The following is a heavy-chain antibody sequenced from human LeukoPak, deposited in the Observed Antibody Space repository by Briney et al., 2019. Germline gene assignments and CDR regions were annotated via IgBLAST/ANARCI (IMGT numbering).Heavy chain of an antibody. CDR3: ARPINYYDSSGEGVYAFNI. CDR2: IIPIFGIA. D-gene: IGHD3-22*01. J-gene: IGHJ3*02. CDR1: GGTFSSYA. V-gene: IGHV1-69*04. Sequence: SVKVSCKASGGTFSSYAISWVRQAPGQGLEWMGRIIPIFGIANYAQKFQGRVTITADKSTSTAYMELSSLRSEDTAVYYCARPINYYDSSGEGVYAFNIWGQGTMVTVSS.